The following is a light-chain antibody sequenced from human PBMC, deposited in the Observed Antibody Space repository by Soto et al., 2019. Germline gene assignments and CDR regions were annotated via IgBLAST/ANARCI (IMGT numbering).Light chain of an antibody. V-gene: IGKV3D-20*01. CDR3: QQYDRSPFT. Sequence: EIVLTQSPVTLSLSPGERATLSCGASQSVGSTNLAWYQQKPGLAPRLLIYDASTRATGIPDRFSGSGSGTDFTLTISRLEPEDFAVYHCQQYDRSPFTFGPGTKVDIK. CDR1: QSVGSTN. J-gene: IGKJ3*01. CDR2: DAS.